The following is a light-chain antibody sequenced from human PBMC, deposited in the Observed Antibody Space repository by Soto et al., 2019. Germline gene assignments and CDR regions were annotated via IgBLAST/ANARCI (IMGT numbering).Light chain of an antibody. CDR2: EVS. J-gene: IGLJ1*01. CDR3: SSYTGSNIRYV. V-gene: IGLV2-14*01. Sequence: QSALSEPASVSGSPGHSITISCTGTSNDVGGYNYVSWYQHHPGKAPKLMIYEVSDRPSGVSNRFSGSKSGNKASLTISGLQAEDEADYYCSSYTGSNIRYVFGTGTKVTVL. CDR1: SNDVGGYNY.